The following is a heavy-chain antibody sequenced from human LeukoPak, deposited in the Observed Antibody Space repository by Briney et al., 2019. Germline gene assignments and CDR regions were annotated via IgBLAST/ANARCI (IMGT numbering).Heavy chain of an antibody. V-gene: IGHV4-61*02. CDR3: ARDNGDYVVDY. Sequence: PSETLSLTCTVSGGSISSGSYYWSWIRQPAGKGLEWIGRIYTSGSTNYNPSLKSRVPIPVDTSKNQFSLKLSSVTAADTAVYYCARDNGDYVVDYWGQGTLVTVSS. CDR2: IYTSGST. CDR1: GGSISSGSYY. D-gene: IGHD4-17*01. J-gene: IGHJ4*02.